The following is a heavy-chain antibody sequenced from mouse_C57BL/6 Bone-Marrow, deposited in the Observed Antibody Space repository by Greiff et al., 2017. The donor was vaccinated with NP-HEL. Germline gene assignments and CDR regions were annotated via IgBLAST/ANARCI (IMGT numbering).Heavy chain of an antibody. Sequence: QVQLQQSGAELVKPGASVKISCKASGYAFSSYWMNWVKQRPGKGLEGIGQIYPGDGDTNYNGKFKGKATLTADKSSSTAYMQLSSLTSEDSAVYFRARGGGNYWYFDVWGTGTTVTVSS. V-gene: IGHV1-80*01. D-gene: IGHD2-1*01. CDR3: ARGGGNYWYFDV. CDR1: GYAFSSYW. CDR2: IYPGDGDT. J-gene: IGHJ1*03.